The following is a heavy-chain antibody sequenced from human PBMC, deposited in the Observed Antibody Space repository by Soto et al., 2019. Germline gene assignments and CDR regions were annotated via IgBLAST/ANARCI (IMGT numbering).Heavy chain of an antibody. CDR2: ISSSSSTI. CDR3: ARDAGYSYGPFDY. V-gene: IGHV3-48*02. CDR1: GFTFSSYS. Sequence: PGESLKISCAASGFTFSSYSMNWVRQAPGKGLEWVSYISSSSSTIYYADSVKGRFTISRDNAKNSLYLQMNSLRDEDTAVYYCARDAGYSYGPFDYWGQGTLVTVSS. D-gene: IGHD5-18*01. J-gene: IGHJ4*02.